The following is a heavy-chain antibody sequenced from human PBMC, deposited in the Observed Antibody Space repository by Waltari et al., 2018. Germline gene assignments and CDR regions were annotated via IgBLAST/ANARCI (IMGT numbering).Heavy chain of an antibody. Sequence: QVQLQQWGAGLLKPSETLSLTCAVYGGSFSGYYWSWIRQPPGKGLEWIGEINHSGSTNYNPSLKSRVNIAVDTSKNQFCLKLSSVTAADTAVYYCARGRGSSGGRHLYYFDYWGQGTLVTVSS. D-gene: IGHD2-15*01. J-gene: IGHJ4*02. CDR3: ARGRGSSGGRHLYYFDY. CDR2: INHSGST. CDR1: GGSFSGYY. V-gene: IGHV4-34*01.